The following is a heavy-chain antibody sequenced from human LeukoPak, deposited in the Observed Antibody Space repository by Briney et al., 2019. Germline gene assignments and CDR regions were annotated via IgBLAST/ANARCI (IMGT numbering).Heavy chain of an antibody. D-gene: IGHD2-15*01. V-gene: IGHV3-48*01. Sequence: GGSLRLSCAASGFTFSSYSMNWVRQAPGKGLEWVSYISSSSSTIYYADSVKGRFTISRDNAKNSLYLQMNSLRAEDTAVYYCARERGYCSGGSCYEDYWGQGTLVTVSS. CDR3: ARERGYCSGGSCYEDY. J-gene: IGHJ4*02. CDR1: GFTFSSYS. CDR2: ISSSSSTI.